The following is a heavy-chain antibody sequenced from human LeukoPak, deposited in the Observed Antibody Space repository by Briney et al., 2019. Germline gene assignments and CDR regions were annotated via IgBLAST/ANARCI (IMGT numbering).Heavy chain of an antibody. D-gene: IGHD2-15*01. J-gene: IGHJ4*02. V-gene: IGHV4-38-2*01. Sequence: NPSETLSLTCAVSGYSISSGYYWGWIRQPPGKGLEWIGSIYHSGSTYYNPSLKSRVTISVDTSKNQFSLKLSSVTAADTAVYYCARGSSAWGFDYWGRGTLVTVSS. CDR2: IYHSGST. CDR1: GYSISSGYY. CDR3: ARGSSAWGFDY.